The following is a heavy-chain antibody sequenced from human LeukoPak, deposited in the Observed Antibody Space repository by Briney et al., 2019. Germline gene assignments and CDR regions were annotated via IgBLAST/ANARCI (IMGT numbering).Heavy chain of an antibody. V-gene: IGHV1-69*13. CDR3: AGEVLLGDGYPYRNWFDP. D-gene: IGHD5-24*01. J-gene: IGHJ5*02. CDR1: GYTFSDYY. CDR2: IIPIFGTA. Sequence: ASVKVSCKTSGYTFSDYYIHWIRQAPGQGLEWVGGIIPIFGTANYAQKFQGRVTITADESTSTAYMELSSLRSEDTAVYYCAGEVLLGDGYPYRNWFDPWGQGTLVTVSS.